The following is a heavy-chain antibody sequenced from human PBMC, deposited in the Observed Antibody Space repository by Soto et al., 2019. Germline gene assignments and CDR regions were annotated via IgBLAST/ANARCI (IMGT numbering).Heavy chain of an antibody. CDR1: GFTVSSNY. J-gene: IGHJ4*02. CDR2: IYSGGST. CDR3: ARGSGPPRLLDY. Sequence: PGGSLRLSCPGSGFTVSSNYMAWVRQAPGKGLEWVSVIYSGGSTYYADSVKGRFTISRDNSKNTLYLQMNSLRAEDTAVYYCARGSGPPRLLDYWGQGTLVTVSS. D-gene: IGHD3-16*01. V-gene: IGHV3-53*01.